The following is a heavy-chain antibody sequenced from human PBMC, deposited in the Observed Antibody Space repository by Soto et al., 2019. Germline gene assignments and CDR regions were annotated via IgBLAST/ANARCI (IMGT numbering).Heavy chain of an antibody. Sequence: EVQLVESGGGLVQPGGSLRLSCAASGFTFRSYWMQWVRQAPGKGLVWVSWINSDGSSTSYADSVKGRFTISRDNAKNTLYLERNILRAEDTAVYYCASGGSSLNFDSWGQGTLVTVSS. J-gene: IGHJ4*02. CDR3: ASGGSSLNFDS. CDR1: GFTFRSYW. D-gene: IGHD6-6*01. CDR2: INSDGSST. V-gene: IGHV3-74*01.